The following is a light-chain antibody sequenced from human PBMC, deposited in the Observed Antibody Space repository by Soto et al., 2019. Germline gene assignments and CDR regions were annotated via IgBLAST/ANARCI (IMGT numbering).Light chain of an antibody. CDR3: QQYNSYPYT. J-gene: IGKJ2*01. Sequence: DIQMTQSPSTLSASVGDRVTITCRASQSVSNWLALYQQKPGKAPKLMIYDASSLQTGVPSRFSGSESGTEFTLTITSLQPDDFATYYCQQYNSYPYTFGHGTKVDIK. CDR1: QSVSNW. CDR2: DAS. V-gene: IGKV1-5*01.